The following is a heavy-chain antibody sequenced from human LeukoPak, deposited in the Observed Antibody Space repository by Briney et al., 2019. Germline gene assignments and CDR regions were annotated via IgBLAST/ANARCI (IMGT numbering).Heavy chain of an antibody. CDR1: GYTFTGYH. CDR2: INPNSGGT. CDR3: ARRQVGAPGP. J-gene: IGHJ4*02. Sequence: ASVKVSCKASGYTFTGYHMHWVRQAPGQGLEWMGWINPNSGGTNYAQKFQGRVNMNMDTSISPAYMELSRLRSDGTAVYYGARRQVGAPGPWGQGTLVTVSS. V-gene: IGHV1-2*02. D-gene: IGHD1-26*01.